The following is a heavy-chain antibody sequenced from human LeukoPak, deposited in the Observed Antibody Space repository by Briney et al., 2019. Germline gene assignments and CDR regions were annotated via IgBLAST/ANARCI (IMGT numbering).Heavy chain of an antibody. Sequence: SETLSLTCTVSGGSISSSSYYWGWMRQPPGKGVEWIGSIYYSGSTYYNPSLKSRVTISVDTYKNQFSLKLSSVTAADTAVYYCARRPSRYGSGSYYRYWGQGTLVTVSS. CDR3: ARRPSRYGSGSYYRY. CDR2: IYYSGST. V-gene: IGHV4-39*01. CDR1: GGSISSSSYY. D-gene: IGHD3-10*01. J-gene: IGHJ4*02.